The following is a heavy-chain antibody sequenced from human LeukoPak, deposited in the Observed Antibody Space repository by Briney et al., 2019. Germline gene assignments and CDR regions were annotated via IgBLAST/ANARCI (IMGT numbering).Heavy chain of an antibody. V-gene: IGHV4-61*02. CDR1: GGSISSGSYY. CDR3: ARERSSGWYGWFDP. J-gene: IGHJ5*02. D-gene: IGHD6-19*01. Sequence: PSETLSLTCTGSGGSISSGSYYWSWIRQPAGKGLEWIGRIYTSGSTNYNPSLKSRVTISVDTSKNQFSLKLSSVTAADTAVYYCARERSSGWYGWFDPWGQGTLVTVSS. CDR2: IYTSGST.